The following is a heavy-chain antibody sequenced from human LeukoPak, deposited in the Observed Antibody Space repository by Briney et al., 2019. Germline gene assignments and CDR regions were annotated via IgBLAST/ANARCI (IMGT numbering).Heavy chain of an antibody. J-gene: IGHJ6*03. CDR3: ARAWYSSSSYYYYYMDV. CDR1: GATFTTYA. D-gene: IGHD6-6*01. CDR2: IIPIFGTA. V-gene: IGHV1-69*05. Sequence: SVTVSFTASGATFTTYAISWVRQAPGQGLGWMGGIIPIFGTANYAQKFQGRVTITTDESTSTAYMELSSLRSEDTAVYYCARAWYSSSSYYYYYMDVWGKGTTVTVSS.